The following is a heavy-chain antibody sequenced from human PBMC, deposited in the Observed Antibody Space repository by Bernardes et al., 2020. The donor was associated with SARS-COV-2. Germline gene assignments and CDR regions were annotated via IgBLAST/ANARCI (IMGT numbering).Heavy chain of an antibody. CDR1: GFTFSSYS. Sequence: GGSLRLSCAASGFTFSSYSMNWVRQAPGKGLEWVSYISRSSSTIYYADSVKGRFTISRDNAKNSLYLQMNSLRAEDTAVYYCARDTYIVVVSAAIYYGYFDLWGRGTLVTVSS. V-gene: IGHV3-48*04. J-gene: IGHJ2*01. CDR2: ISRSSSTI. CDR3: ARDTYIVVVSAAIYYGYFDL. D-gene: IGHD2-2*01.